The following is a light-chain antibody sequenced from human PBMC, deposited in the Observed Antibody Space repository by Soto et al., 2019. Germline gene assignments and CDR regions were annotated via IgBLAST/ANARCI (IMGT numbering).Light chain of an antibody. V-gene: IGKV1-5*03. J-gene: IGKJ1*01. Sequence: DIQMTQSPSTLSASVGDRVIIICRASQSISSWLAWYQQKPGKAPKLLIYKAASLESGVPSRFSGSGSGTEFTLTISSLQPDDFATYYCQQYNSDLWTFGQGTKV. CDR3: QQYNSDLWT. CDR1: QSISSW. CDR2: KAA.